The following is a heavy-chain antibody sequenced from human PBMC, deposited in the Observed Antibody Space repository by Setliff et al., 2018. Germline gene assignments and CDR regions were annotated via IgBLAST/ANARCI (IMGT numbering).Heavy chain of an antibody. CDR2: INNYSFKT. D-gene: IGHD3-22*01. V-gene: IGHV1-18*01. J-gene: IGHJ4*02. CDR3: ARINFYVSSGYYYAPDY. CDR1: GYTFTNYG. Sequence: VKVSCKTSGYTFTNYGITWVRQAPGQGLEWMGWINNYSFKTNYPQKFLGRVTVTTDTSTGTAYMELGSLTSDDTAIYYCARINFYVSSGYYYAPDYRGPGTLVTV.